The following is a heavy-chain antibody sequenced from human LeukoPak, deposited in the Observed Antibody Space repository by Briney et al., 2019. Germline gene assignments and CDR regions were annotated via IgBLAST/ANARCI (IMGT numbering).Heavy chain of an antibody. D-gene: IGHD2-8*01. J-gene: IGHJ4*02. V-gene: IGHV1-46*01. CDR1: GYTFTSYH. Sequence: GASVKVSCKASGYTFTSYHMHWVRQAPGQGLEWMGLINLSGGSTTYARRFQGRVTLTRDTPTSTVYMELSSLRSEDTAVYYCARDYVDDIPMIKDYWGQGTLVTVSS. CDR3: ARDYVDDIPMIKDY. CDR2: INLSGGST.